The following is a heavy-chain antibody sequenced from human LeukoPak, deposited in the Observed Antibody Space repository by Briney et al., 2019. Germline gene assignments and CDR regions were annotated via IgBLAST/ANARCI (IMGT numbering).Heavy chain of an antibody. CDR3: ARARTTVTPRGAFDI. V-gene: IGHV3-48*03. D-gene: IGHD4-17*01. J-gene: IGHJ3*02. CDR2: ISSSGSTI. Sequence: PGGSLRLSCAASGFTFSSYEMNWVRQAPGKGLEWVSYISSSGSTIYYADSVKGRFTISRDNAKNSLYLQMNSLRAEDTAVYYCARARTTVTPRGAFDIWGQGTMVTVSS. CDR1: GFTFSSYE.